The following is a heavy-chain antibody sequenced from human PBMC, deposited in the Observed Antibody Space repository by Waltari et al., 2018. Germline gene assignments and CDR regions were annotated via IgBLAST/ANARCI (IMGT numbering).Heavy chain of an antibody. CDR2: ISYDGSNK. CDR3: ARELDY. CDR1: GFTFSSYA. V-gene: IGHV3-30*14. Sequence: QVQLVESGGGVVQPGRSLRLSCAASGFTFSSYAMHWVRQAPGKGLEWVAVISYDGSNKYYADSVKGRVTISRENSKNTLYRQMNSLRAEDTAVYYCARELDYWGQGTLVTVSS. J-gene: IGHJ4*02.